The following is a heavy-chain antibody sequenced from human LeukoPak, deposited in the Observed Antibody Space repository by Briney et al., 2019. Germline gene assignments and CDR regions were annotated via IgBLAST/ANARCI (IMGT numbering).Heavy chain of an antibody. D-gene: IGHD5-12*01. V-gene: IGHV1-18*01. CDR3: ATEKHVDIVATGEAFDI. Sequence: ASVKVSCKASGYTFTSYGISWVRQAPGQGLEWMGWISAYNGNTNYAQKFQGRATMTEDTSTDTAYMELSSLRSEDTAVYYCATEKHVDIVATGEAFDIWGQGTMVTVSS. J-gene: IGHJ3*02. CDR1: GYTFTSYG. CDR2: ISAYNGNT.